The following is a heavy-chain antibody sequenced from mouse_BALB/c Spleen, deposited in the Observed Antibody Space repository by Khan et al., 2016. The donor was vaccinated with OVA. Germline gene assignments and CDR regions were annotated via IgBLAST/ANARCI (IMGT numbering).Heavy chain of an antibody. V-gene: IGHV7-3*02. CDR3: ARVDYGYGFAY. D-gene: IGHD1-2*01. Sequence: EVELVESGGGLVEPGGSLRLSCATSGFTFSDYYMSWVRQPPGKALEWLGFIRKKASGYTTEYSASVKGRFTISRDNSQSILYLQMNRLRAKDSATYYCARVDYGYGFAYWGQGTLVTVSA. J-gene: IGHJ3*01. CDR1: GFTFSDYY. CDR2: IRKKASGYTT.